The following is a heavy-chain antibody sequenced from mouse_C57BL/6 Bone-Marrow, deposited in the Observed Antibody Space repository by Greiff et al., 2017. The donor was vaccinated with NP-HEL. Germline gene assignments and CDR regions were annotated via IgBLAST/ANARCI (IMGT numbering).Heavy chain of an antibody. V-gene: IGHV1-82*01. J-gene: IGHJ4*01. CDR3: AREEGMDY. CDR1: GYAFSSSW. CDR2: IYPGDGDT. Sequence: VKLMESGPELVKPGASVKISCKASGYAFSSSWMNWVKQRPGKGLEWIGRIYPGDGDTNYNGKFKGKATLTADKSSSTAYMQLSSLTSEDSAVYFCAREEGMDYWGQGTSVTVSS.